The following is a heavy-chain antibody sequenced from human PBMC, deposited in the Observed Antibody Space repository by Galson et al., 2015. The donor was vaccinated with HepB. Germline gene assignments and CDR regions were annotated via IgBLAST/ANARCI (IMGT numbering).Heavy chain of an antibody. Sequence: SLRLSCAASGFTFGSYWMSWVRQTPGKGLEWVANIKPDGSQKYYVDSVKGRFAISRDNAKNSLYLQMDSLRAEDTAVYYCAKDIIAARRGLDYWGQGTLVTVYS. D-gene: IGHD6-6*01. CDR3: AKDIIAARRGLDY. V-gene: IGHV3-7*03. J-gene: IGHJ4*02. CDR1: GFTFGSYW. CDR2: IKPDGSQK.